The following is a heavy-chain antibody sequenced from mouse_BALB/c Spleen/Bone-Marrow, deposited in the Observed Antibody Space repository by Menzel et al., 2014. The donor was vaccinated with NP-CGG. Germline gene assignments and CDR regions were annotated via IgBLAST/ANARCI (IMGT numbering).Heavy chain of an antibody. CDR1: GYTFTDYA. Sequence: VMLVESGAELVRPGVSVKISCKGSGYTFTDYAMHWVKQSHAKSLEWIGVISTYYGDASYNQKFKGKATMTVDKSSSTAYMELARLTSEDSAIYYCARSGKVRNAMDYWGQRTSVTVSS. CDR2: ISTYYGDA. CDR3: ARSGKVRNAMDY. V-gene: IGHV1S137*01. J-gene: IGHJ4*01. D-gene: IGHD2-14*01.